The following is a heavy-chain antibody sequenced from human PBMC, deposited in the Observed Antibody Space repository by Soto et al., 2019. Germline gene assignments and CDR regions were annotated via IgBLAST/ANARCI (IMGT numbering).Heavy chain of an antibody. Sequence: ASVKVSCKASGYTFTAYHIHCVRQAPGQGLEWMGVINPSGASTTYAQSFQGRVTMTSDRSTSTVYMEMNSLRAEDTAVYYCAKYHCSGGSCTRIAVAPFDYWGQGTLVTVSS. D-gene: IGHD2-15*01. CDR2: INPSGAST. V-gene: IGHV1-46*01. CDR3: AKYHCSGGSCTRIAVAPFDY. CDR1: GYTFTAYH. J-gene: IGHJ4*02.